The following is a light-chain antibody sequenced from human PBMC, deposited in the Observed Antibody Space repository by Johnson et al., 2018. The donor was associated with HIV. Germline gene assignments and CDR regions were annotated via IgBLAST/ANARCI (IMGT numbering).Light chain of an antibody. J-gene: IGLJ1*01. CDR1: SSTIGNNY. V-gene: IGLV1-51*02. CDR2: KNN. CDR3: ATWDSRLSAGHV. Sequence: QSVFTQPPSVSAAPGQKVTISCSGSSSTIGNNYVSWYQVLPGTAPKLLIYKNNERPSGIPDRISGSKSGTSATLAITGLQTGDEADYYCATWDSRLSAGHVFGTGTKVTVL.